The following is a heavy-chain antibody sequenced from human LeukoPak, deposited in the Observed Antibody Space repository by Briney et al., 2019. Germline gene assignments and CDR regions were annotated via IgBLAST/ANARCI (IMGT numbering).Heavy chain of an antibody. CDR3: AREGSVSTMLDY. V-gene: IGHV4-4*07. D-gene: IGHD4/OR15-4a*01. J-gene: IGHJ4*02. CDR1: GGSFSGYS. Sequence: PSETLSLTCAVYGGSFSGYSWSWIRQPPGKGLEWIGRIYTSGSTNYNPSLKSRVTMSVDTSKNQFSLKLSSVTAADTAVYYCAREGSVSTMLDYWGQGTLVTVSS. CDR2: IYTSGST.